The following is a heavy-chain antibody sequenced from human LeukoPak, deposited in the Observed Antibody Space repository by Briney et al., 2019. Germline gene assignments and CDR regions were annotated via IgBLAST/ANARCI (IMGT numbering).Heavy chain of an antibody. CDR2: IHRSGSP. D-gene: IGHD1-14*01. CDR1: LDSTTSNF. Sequence: SETLSLTCTVSLDSTTSNFWSWVRQPPGKGLEWIGEIHRSGSPNYNPSLQSRVTISIDRSRHQIALELSSVTDADTAVYYCAREILGGFNPGAYWGQGTLVTVSS. V-gene: IGHV4-4*02. CDR3: AREILGGFNPGAY. J-gene: IGHJ4*02.